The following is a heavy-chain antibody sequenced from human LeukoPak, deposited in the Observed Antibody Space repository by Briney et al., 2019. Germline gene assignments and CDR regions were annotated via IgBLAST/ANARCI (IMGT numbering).Heavy chain of an antibody. CDR1: GGTFSSYA. Sequence: ASVKVSCKASGGTFSSYAISWVRQAPGQGLEWMGGIIPIFGTANYAQKFQGRVTITADESTSTAYMELSSLRSEDTAVYYCARESYSRTAFLEWLFFDYWGQGTLVTVSS. D-gene: IGHD3-3*01. V-gene: IGHV1-69*13. CDR3: ARESYSRTAFLEWLFFDY. J-gene: IGHJ4*02. CDR2: IIPIFGTA.